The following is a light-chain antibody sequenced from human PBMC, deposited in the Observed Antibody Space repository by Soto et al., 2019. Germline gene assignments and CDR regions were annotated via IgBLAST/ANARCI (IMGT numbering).Light chain of an antibody. Sequence: QSALTQPRSVSGSPGQSVTISCTGTSSDVGGYKYVSWYQQHPGKSPKLMIYDVTKRPSGVPDRFSGSKSGNMASLTISGLQAEDEADYYCCSSAGSYTFVFGTGTKLTVL. CDR2: DVT. CDR3: CSSAGSYTFV. CDR1: SSDVGGYKY. V-gene: IGLV2-11*01. J-gene: IGLJ1*01.